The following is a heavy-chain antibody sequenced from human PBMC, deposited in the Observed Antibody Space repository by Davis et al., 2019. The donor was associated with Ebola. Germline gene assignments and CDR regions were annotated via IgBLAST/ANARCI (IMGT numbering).Heavy chain of an antibody. V-gene: IGHV3-23*01. Sequence: ESPKIPCSASGFIFSSYAMSWVRQAPGKGLEWVSSISVRSITYHADSVKGRFTISRDNSKNTLYLQMNSLRAEDTAVYYCAKVHPPTTVTTGWFDPWGQGTLVTVSS. CDR2: ISVRSIT. CDR3: AKVHPPTTVTTGWFDP. D-gene: IGHD4-17*01. J-gene: IGHJ5*02. CDR1: GFIFSSYA.